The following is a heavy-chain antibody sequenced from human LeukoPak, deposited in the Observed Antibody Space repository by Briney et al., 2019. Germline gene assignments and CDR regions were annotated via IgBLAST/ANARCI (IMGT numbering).Heavy chain of an antibody. CDR3: ARAEGYGAIDY. CDR1: GFTFRNYL. CDR2: ISSSSSYI. J-gene: IGHJ4*02. Sequence: PGGSLRLSCAASGFTFRNYLMNWVRQAPGKGLEWVSSISSSSSYIYYADSVKGRFTISRDNAKNSLYLQMNSLTAEDTAFYYCARAEGYGAIDYWGQGTLVTVSS. V-gene: IGHV3-21*01. D-gene: IGHD5-12*01.